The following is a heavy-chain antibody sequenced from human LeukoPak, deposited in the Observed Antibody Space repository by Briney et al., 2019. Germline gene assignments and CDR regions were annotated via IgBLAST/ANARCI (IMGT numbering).Heavy chain of an antibody. V-gene: IGHV1-46*01. D-gene: IGHD4-17*01. CDR2: INPSGGST. J-gene: IGHJ3*02. CDR1: GYTFTSYY. Sequence: ASVKVSCKASGYTFTSYYMHWVRQAPGQGLEWMGIINPSGGSTSYAQKFQGRVTITRNTSISTAYMELSSLRSEDTAVYYCARDYGDYGFDIWGQETMVTVSS. CDR3: ARDYGDYGFDI.